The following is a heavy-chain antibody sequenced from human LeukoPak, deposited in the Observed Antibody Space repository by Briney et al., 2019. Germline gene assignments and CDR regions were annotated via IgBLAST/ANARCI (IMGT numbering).Heavy chain of an antibody. J-gene: IGHJ6*03. Sequence: VASVKVSCKASGYTFTSYDIDWVRQATGQGLEWMGWMNPNSGNTGYAQKFQGRVTMTRNTSISTAYMELSSLRSEDTAVYYCARGRDYGDYPRYYYYYYMDVWGKGTTVTVPS. V-gene: IGHV1-8*01. CDR3: ARGRDYGDYPRYYYYYYMDV. D-gene: IGHD4-17*01. CDR1: GYTFTSYD. CDR2: MNPNSGNT.